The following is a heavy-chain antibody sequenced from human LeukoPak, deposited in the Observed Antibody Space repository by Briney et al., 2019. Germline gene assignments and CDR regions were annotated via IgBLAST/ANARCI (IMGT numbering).Heavy chain of an antibody. D-gene: IGHD5-18*01. CDR3: ACAYSYGDNFDY. V-gene: IGHV3-72*01. CDR1: GFTFSDHY. CDR2: IRNKANSYST. Sequence: PGGSLRLSCAASGFTFSDHYMDWVRQAPGKGLEWVGRIRNKANSYSTDYAASVKGRFTISRDDSKNSVYLQMNSLKTEDTAVYYCACAYSYGDNFDYWGPGTLVTVSS. J-gene: IGHJ4*02.